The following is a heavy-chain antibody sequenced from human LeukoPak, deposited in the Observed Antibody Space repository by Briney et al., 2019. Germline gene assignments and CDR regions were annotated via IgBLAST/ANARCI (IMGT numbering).Heavy chain of an antibody. V-gene: IGHV1-2*06. CDR1: GYTFTGDY. Sequence: ASVKVSCKASGYTFTGDYMHWVRQAPGQGLELTGRINPNSGGTNYAQKFQGRVTMTRDTSISTAYMELSRLRSDDTAVYYCARVLLTGYYMDAFDIWGQGTMVTVSS. CDR3: ARVLLTGYYMDAFDI. CDR2: INPNSGGT. D-gene: IGHD3-9*01. J-gene: IGHJ3*02.